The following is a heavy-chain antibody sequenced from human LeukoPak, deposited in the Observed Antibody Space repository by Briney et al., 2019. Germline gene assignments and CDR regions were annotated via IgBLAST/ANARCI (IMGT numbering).Heavy chain of an antibody. D-gene: IGHD3-3*01. Sequence: GASVKVSCKASGYTFTSFAISWVRQAPGQRLEWMGWINAGNGNTKYSQKFQGRVTITRDTSASTAYMELSSLRSEDTAVYYCARGGRYYDFWSGYYLFDYWGQGTLVTVSS. CDR1: GYTFTSFA. V-gene: IGHV1-3*01. CDR2: INAGNGNT. J-gene: IGHJ4*02. CDR3: ARGGRYYDFWSGYYLFDY.